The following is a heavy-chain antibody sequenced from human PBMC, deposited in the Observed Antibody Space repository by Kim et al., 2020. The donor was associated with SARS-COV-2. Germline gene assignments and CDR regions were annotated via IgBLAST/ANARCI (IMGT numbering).Heavy chain of an antibody. Sequence: ASVKVSCKASGYTFTRYGISWVRQAPGQGLEWMGWISAYNGNTNYAQKLQGRVTMTTDTSTSTAYMELRSLRSDDTAVYYCARAPGDYDFWSGSYYYYGMDVWGQGTTVTVSS. CDR2: ISAYNGNT. CDR1: GYTFTRYG. D-gene: IGHD3-3*01. J-gene: IGHJ6*02. CDR3: ARAPGDYDFWSGSYYYYGMDV. V-gene: IGHV1-18*01.